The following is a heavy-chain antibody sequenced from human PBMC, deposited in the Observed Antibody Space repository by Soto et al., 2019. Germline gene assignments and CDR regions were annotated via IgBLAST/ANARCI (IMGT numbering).Heavy chain of an antibody. CDR1: GYTFTSYA. CDR2: IDAGNGNT. Sequence: ASVKVSCKASGYTFTSYAMHWVRQAPGQRLEWMGWIDAGNGNTKYSQKFQGRVTITRDTSASTAYMELSSLRSEDTAVYYCASRRITIFGVVPGGFDPWGQGTLVTVSS. V-gene: IGHV1-3*01. J-gene: IGHJ5*02. CDR3: ASRRITIFGVVPGGFDP. D-gene: IGHD3-3*01.